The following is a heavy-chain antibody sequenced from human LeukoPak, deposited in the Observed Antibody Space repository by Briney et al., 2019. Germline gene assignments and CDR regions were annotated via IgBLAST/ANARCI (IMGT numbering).Heavy chain of an antibody. CDR1: GGSISSNNW. Sequence: SGTLSLTCAVSGGSISSNNWWSWVRQPPGKGLEWIGEIYHSGSTNYNPSLKSRVTISVDKSKNQVSLKLSSVTAADTAVYFCARGVAVSGHFDYWGQGTLITVPS. CDR2: IYHSGST. CDR3: ARGVAVSGHFDY. D-gene: IGHD6-19*01. V-gene: IGHV4-4*02. J-gene: IGHJ4*02.